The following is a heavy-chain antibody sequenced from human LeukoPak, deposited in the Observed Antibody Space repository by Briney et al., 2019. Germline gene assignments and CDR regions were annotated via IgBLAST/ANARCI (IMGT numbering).Heavy chain of an antibody. D-gene: IGHD1-1*01. CDR3: ARVGRNWNLNWFDP. V-gene: IGHV1-69*04. CDR1: GGTFSSYA. Sequence: SVKVSCKASGGTFSSYAISWVRQAPGQGLEWMGRIIPILGIANYAQKFQGRVTITADKSTSTAYMELSSLRSEDTAVYYSARVGRNWNLNWFDPWGQGTLVTVSS. J-gene: IGHJ5*02. CDR2: IIPILGIA.